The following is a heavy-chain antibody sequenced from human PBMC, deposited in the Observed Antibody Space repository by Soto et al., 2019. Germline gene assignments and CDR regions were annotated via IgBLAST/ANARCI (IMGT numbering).Heavy chain of an antibody. CDR3: ARAPGSPYGMDV. V-gene: IGHV3-74*01. CDR1: GFTFSSYW. D-gene: IGHD2-15*01. Sequence: PGGSLRLSCAASGFTFSSYWMHWVRQAPGKGLVWVSRINSDGSSTSYADSVKGRFTISRDNAKNTLYLQMNSLRAEDTAVYYCARAPGSPYGMDVWGQGTTVTVSS. J-gene: IGHJ6*02. CDR2: INSDGSST.